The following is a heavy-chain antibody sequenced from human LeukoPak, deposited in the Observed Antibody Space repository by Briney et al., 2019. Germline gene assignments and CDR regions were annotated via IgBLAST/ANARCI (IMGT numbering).Heavy chain of an antibody. Sequence: ASVKVSCKASGYTFTEYGIDWVRQAPRLGLERMGLISPYNSNTHYAQNLPGNFTITTDTSTSTAYMDLRSLRSDDTAVYYCARVRTTGLFDYWGQGTLVTVSS. CDR2: ISPYNSNT. J-gene: IGHJ4*02. CDR3: ARVRTTGLFDY. CDR1: GYTFTEYG. D-gene: IGHD1-1*01. V-gene: IGHV1-18*01.